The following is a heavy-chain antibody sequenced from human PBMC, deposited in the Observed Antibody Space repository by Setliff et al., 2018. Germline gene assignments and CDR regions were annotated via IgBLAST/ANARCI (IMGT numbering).Heavy chain of an antibody. CDR2: LFDGGSA. V-gene: IGHV4-38-2*01. J-gene: IGHJ5*02. CDR1: GYPISNGFY. Sequence: SETLSLTCAVSGYPISNGFYWGWIRQSPVKGLEWIGSLFDGGSAYYSPSLKSRASISLDASKNQFALKLTSATAADTAVYYCARVVPLGGTDRWGQGTLVTV. D-gene: IGHD1-1*01. CDR3: ARVVPLGGTDR.